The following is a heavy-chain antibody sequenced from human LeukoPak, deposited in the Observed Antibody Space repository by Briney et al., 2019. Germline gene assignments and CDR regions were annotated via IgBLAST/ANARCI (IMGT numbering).Heavy chain of an antibody. CDR2: IYYSGNT. V-gene: IGHV4-39*01. Sequence: PSETLSLTCTVSGGSISSSSYYWGWIRQPPGKGLEWIGSIYYSGNTYYNPSLMSRVTISVDTSKNQFSLKPSSVTAADAAVYYCARLSSSDWYAFDFWGQGTLVTVSS. CDR3: ARLSSSDWYAFDF. D-gene: IGHD6-19*01. J-gene: IGHJ4*02. CDR1: GGSISSSSYY.